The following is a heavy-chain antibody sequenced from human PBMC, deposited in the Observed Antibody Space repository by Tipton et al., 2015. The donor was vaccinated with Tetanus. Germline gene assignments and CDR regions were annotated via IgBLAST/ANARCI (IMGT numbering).Heavy chain of an antibody. J-gene: IGHJ3*01. CDR3: ARRSYCSSSRCFDAFDL. V-gene: IGHV4-59*02. Sequence: TLSLTCTVSGGSVSSYYWTWFRQPPGKGLEWIAYIFHSGSTNYSPSLKSRVAISMDTSKNQISLKLSSVTAADTAVYYCARRSYCSSSRCFDAFDLWGQGTMVTVSS. D-gene: IGHD2-2*01. CDR1: GGSVSSYY. CDR2: IFHSGST.